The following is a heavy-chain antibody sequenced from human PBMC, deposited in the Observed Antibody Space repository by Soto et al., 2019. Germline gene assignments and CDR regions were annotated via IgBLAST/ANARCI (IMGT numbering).Heavy chain of an antibody. CDR2: ISGSGGST. D-gene: IGHD7-27*01. V-gene: IGHV3-23*01. Sequence: EVQLLESGGGLVQPGGSLRLSCAASGFTFSSYAMSWVRQAPGKGLEWVSAISGSGGSTYYADSVKGRFTIARDNPKNTLYLQMTSLTAEDTAVSCFAKGETGERTGDWGQGTLVTVSS. J-gene: IGHJ4*02. CDR3: AKGETGERTGD. CDR1: GFTFSSYA.